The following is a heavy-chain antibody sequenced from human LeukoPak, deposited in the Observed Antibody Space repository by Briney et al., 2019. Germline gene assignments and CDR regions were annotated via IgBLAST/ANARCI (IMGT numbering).Heavy chain of an antibody. D-gene: IGHD3-3*01. CDR3: ARGIPIFGVVIIEDAFDI. Sequence: SETLSLTCAVSGGSISSGGYSWSWIRQPPGKGLEWIGYIYHSGSTYYNPSLKSRVTISVDTSKNQFSLKLTSVTVADTAVYYCARGIPIFGVVIIEDAFDIWGQGTMVTVSS. CDR1: GGSISSGGYS. J-gene: IGHJ3*02. V-gene: IGHV4-30-2*01. CDR2: IYHSGST.